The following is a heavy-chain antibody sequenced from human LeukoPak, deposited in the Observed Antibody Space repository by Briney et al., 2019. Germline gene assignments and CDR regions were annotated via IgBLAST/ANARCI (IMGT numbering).Heavy chain of an antibody. V-gene: IGHV1-2*02. Sequence: ASVKVSCKASGYTFSGYYMHWVRQAPGQGLEWMGWINPNSGGTYYAQKFQGRVTMTRDTSISTAYLELISLTSDDTAVYYCARDLPKTGYVGASDIWGQGTMVTVSS. J-gene: IGHJ3*02. CDR1: GYTFSGYY. CDR3: ARDLPKTGYVGASDI. D-gene: IGHD5-12*01. CDR2: INPNSGGT.